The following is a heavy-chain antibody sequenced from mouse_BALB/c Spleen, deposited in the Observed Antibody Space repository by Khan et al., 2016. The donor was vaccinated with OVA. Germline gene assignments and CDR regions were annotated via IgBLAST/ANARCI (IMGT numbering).Heavy chain of an antibody. CDR2: IYPGTNNT. CDR3: AREEALYYFDY. J-gene: IGHJ2*01. V-gene: IGHV1-76*01. CDR1: GYIFTSYW. D-gene: IGHD3-2*02. Sequence: VQLKQSGAELVRPGASVKLSCKTSGYIFTSYWIHWVKQRSGQGLEWIARIYPGTNNTYYNENLKDRATLTADKSSSTAYMQLNSLKSEDSAVYVCAREEALYYFDYWGQGTTLTVSS.